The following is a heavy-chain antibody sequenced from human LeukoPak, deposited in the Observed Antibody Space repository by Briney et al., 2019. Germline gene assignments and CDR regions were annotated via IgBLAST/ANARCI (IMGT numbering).Heavy chain of an antibody. V-gene: IGHV3-48*03. Sequence: GGSLRLSCEASGFIFSSYEMNWVRQAPGKGLEWIAYLSSSGSAFSYADSVKGRFTIARDNAKNSVYLEMNSLRADDTAVYYCARSARLMKGVVEVTALDDWGQGTLVTVSS. D-gene: IGHD3-3*01. J-gene: IGHJ4*02. CDR2: LSSSGSAF. CDR3: ARSARLMKGVVEVTALDD. CDR1: GFIFSSYE.